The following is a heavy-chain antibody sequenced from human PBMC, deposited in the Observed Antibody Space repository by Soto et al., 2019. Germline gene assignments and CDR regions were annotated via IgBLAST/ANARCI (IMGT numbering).Heavy chain of an antibody. V-gene: IGHV5-10-1*01. Sequence: PGEPLKISCKGSGYSFTSYWISWVRKMPGKGLEWMGRIDPSDSYSNNSPSFQGHVTISADKSISTAYLQWSSLKASDTAMYYCARHRSDIAAVGNDYYYGMDVWGQGTTVTVSS. J-gene: IGHJ6*02. D-gene: IGHD6-13*01. CDR2: IDPSDSYS. CDR1: GYSFTSYW. CDR3: ARHRSDIAAVGNDYYYGMDV.